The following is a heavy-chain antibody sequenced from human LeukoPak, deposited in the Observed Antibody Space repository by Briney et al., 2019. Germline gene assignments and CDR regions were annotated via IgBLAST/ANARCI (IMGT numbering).Heavy chain of an antibody. D-gene: IGHD3-3*01. V-gene: IGHV1-46*01. CDR3: ARSTYYDFWSGYYYYYGMDV. J-gene: IGHJ6*02. CDR1: GYTFTSYY. Sequence: ASVKVSCKASGYTFTSYYMHWVRQAPGQGLEWMGIINPSGGSTSYAQKSQGRVTMTRDTSTSTVYMELSSLRSEDTAVYYCARSTYYDFWSGYYYYYGMDVWGQGTTVTVSS. CDR2: INPSGGST.